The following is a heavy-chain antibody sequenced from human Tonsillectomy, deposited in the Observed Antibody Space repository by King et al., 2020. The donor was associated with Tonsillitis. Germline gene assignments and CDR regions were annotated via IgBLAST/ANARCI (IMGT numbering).Heavy chain of an antibody. CDR3: ARRETRYGSGKRTFGMDV. Sequence: IGWVRQMPGKGLELMGIIYPGDSDTRYSPSFQGQVTISPDKSISTAYLQGSSLKASDTAMYYCARRETRYGSGKRTFGMDVWGQGITVTVYS. J-gene: IGHJ6*02. CDR2: IYPGDSDT. D-gene: IGHD3-10*01. V-gene: IGHV5-51*01.